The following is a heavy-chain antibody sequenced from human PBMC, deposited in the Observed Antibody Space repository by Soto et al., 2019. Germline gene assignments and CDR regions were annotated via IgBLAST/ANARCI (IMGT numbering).Heavy chain of an antibody. CDR3: ARVSYDSSGYYYVYY. CDR2: IDYSGST. Sequence: QVQLQESGPGLVKPSQTLSLTCTVSGGSISSGDYYWSWIRQPPGKGLEWIGYIDYSGSTYYNPSLKSRVTISVDPSKNRFSLKRTEVTAADTAVYYCARVSYDSSGYYYVYYWGQGTLVTVSS. J-gene: IGHJ4*02. V-gene: IGHV4-30-4*01. CDR1: GGSISSGDYY. D-gene: IGHD3-22*01.